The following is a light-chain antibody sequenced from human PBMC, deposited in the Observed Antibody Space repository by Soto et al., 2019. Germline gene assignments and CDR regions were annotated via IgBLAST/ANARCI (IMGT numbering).Light chain of an antibody. V-gene: IGKV1-33*01. CDR3: QQYDNLPIT. CDR1: EDITND. Sequence: TQMTQSPSSLSASVGDRVTITCQASEDITNDLNWYQQRPGKAPKVLIYDASTLETGVPSRFSGSGYGTHFTLTISSLHPEDFAVYYCQQYDNLPITFGQGTSLE. CDR2: DAS. J-gene: IGKJ5*01.